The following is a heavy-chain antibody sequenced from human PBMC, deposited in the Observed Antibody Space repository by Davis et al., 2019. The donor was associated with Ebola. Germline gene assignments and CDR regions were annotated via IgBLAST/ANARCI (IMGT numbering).Heavy chain of an antibody. J-gene: IGHJ6*02. Sequence: GGSLRLSCAASGFTFSSYWMSWVRQAPGKGLEWVANIKQDGSEKYYVDSVKGRFTISRDNAKNSLYLQMNSLRAEDTAVYYCARDQVFRYCSGGSCWYYYYGMDVWGQGTTVTVSS. V-gene: IGHV3-7*03. CDR3: ARDQVFRYCSGGSCWYYYYGMDV. CDR2: IKQDGSEK. CDR1: GFTFSSYW. D-gene: IGHD2-15*01.